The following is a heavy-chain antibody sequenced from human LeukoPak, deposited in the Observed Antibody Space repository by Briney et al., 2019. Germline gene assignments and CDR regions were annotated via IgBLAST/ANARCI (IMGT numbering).Heavy chain of an antibody. CDR3: ARAPSEIGGYYPEYFRH. CDR1: GFTFSTYW. D-gene: IGHD3-22*01. V-gene: IGHV3-74*01. J-gene: IGHJ1*01. CDR2: IKSDGST. Sequence: GGSLRLSCAASGFTFSTYWMHWVREAPGKGLVWVSRIKSDGSTNYADSVKGRFTISRDNAKNTVSLQMNSLRPEDTGVYYCARAPSEIGGYYPEYFRHWGQGTLVTVSS.